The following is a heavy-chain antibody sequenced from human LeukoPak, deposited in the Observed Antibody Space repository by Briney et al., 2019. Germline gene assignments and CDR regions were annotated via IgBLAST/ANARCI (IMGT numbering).Heavy chain of an antibody. D-gene: IGHD1-26*01. CDR3: AKTNRGGVGASRYAFDI. CDR2: IRDDGSKK. J-gene: IGHJ3*02. Sequence: GGSLRLSCAASGFTFSDYGIPWVRQAPGKGLEWVAFIRDDGSKKYYADSVKGRFTISRDNSKNTLYLQMNSLGAEDTAVYYCAKTNRGGVGASRYAFDIWGQGTMVTVSS. CDR1: GFTFSDYG. V-gene: IGHV3-30*02.